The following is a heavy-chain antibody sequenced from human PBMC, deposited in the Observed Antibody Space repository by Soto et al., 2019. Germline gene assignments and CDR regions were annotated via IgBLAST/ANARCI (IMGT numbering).Heavy chain of an antibody. CDR2: VDPRSGDR. J-gene: IGHJ4*02. Sequence: QVQLVQSGAELKKPGASVRVSCKPSGYTFTDLYIHWVRQPPGQGLEWMGWVDPRSGDRRNTQKFQGRVTMSRDTSTSTVYMALNSLTSDDTAVYYCARDNYGPLAYGGQGTLVTVSS. CDR1: GYTFTDLY. D-gene: IGHD3-10*01. CDR3: ARDNYGPLAY. V-gene: IGHV1-2*02.